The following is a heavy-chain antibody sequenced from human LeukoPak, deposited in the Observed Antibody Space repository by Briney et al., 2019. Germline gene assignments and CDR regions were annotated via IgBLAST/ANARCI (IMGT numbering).Heavy chain of an antibody. Sequence: GASVKVSCKASGFIFTSSAMQWVRQARGQRLEWIGWIVVGSGNTNYAQKFQERVTITRDMSTSTAYMELSSLRSDDTAVYYCARVYPHSSGPELRPFGNWFDPWGQGTLVTVSS. J-gene: IGHJ5*02. V-gene: IGHV1-58*02. CDR3: ARVYPHSSGPELRPFGNWFDP. D-gene: IGHD6-19*01. CDR1: GFIFTSSA. CDR2: IVVGSGNT.